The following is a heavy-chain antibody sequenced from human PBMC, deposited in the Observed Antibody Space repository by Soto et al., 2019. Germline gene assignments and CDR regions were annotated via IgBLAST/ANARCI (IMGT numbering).Heavy chain of an antibody. Sequence: SETLSLTCAVYGGSFSGYYWSWIRQPPGKGLEWIGEINHSGSTNYNPSLKSRVTISVDTSKNQFSLKLSSVTAADTAVYYCARARYCSSTSCPYYYYGMDVWGQGTTVTV. CDR2: INHSGST. CDR3: ARARYCSSTSCPYYYYGMDV. D-gene: IGHD2-2*01. J-gene: IGHJ6*02. V-gene: IGHV4-34*01. CDR1: GGSFSGYY.